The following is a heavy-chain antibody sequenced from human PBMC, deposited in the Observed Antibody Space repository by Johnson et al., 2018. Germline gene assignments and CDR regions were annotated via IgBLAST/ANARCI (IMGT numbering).Heavy chain of an antibody. V-gene: IGHV3-74*03. J-gene: IGHJ3*02. CDR2: INSDETTT. CDR1: GFTFSNYW. D-gene: IGHD6-19*01. CDR3: ARQGQWLDNAFDI. Sequence: VQLQESGGGLVQPGGSLRLSCAASGFTFSNYWMHWVRQAPGEGLVWVSRINSDETTTTYADYVKGRFTNSRENAKNTLYLQMNSLGPEETAVDYFARQGQWLDNAFDIWGQGTMVTVSS.